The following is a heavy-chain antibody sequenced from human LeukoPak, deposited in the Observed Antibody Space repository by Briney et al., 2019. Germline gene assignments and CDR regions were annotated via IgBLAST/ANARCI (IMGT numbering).Heavy chain of an antibody. D-gene: IGHD3-22*01. CDR1: GYTFTSYY. CDR3: ARGGDYYDSSGYYDFDY. V-gene: IGHV1-46*01. CDR2: INPSGGST. Sequence: GASVKVSCKASGYTFTSYYMHWVRQAPGQGLEWMGIINPSGGSTSYAQKFQGRATMTRDTSTSTVYMELSSLRSEDTAVYYCARGGDYYDSSGYYDFDYWGQGTLVTVSS. J-gene: IGHJ4*02.